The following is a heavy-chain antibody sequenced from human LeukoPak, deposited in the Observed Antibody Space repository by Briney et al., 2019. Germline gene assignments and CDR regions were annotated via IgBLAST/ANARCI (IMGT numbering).Heavy chain of an antibody. D-gene: IGHD3-10*01. CDR3: ARDQITTVRGIIARSTPYYDYHYMDV. J-gene: IGHJ6*03. Sequence: PGGSLRLSCAASGFTFSSYAMHWVRQAPGKGLEWVAVISYDGSNKYYADSVKGRFIISRDNSKNTLYLQMNSLRADDTAVYYCARDQITTVRGIIARSTPYYDYHYMDVWGKGTTVTVSS. CDR2: ISYDGSNK. CDR1: GFTFSSYA. V-gene: IGHV3-30*04.